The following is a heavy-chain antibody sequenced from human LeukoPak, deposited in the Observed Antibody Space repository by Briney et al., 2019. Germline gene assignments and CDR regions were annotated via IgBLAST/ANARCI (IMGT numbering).Heavy chain of an antibody. V-gene: IGHV4-59*01. Sequence: SETLSLTCSVSGGSLKSYYWNWIRQPPGKGLEWIGYIYYSGSTNYNPSLKRRVTISVDTSKNQFSLKLSSVTAADTAVYYCARDVAPAGTFFDYWGQGTLVTVSS. CDR3: ARDVAPAGTFFDY. CDR2: IYYSGST. D-gene: IGHD6-13*01. CDR1: GGSLKSYY. J-gene: IGHJ4*02.